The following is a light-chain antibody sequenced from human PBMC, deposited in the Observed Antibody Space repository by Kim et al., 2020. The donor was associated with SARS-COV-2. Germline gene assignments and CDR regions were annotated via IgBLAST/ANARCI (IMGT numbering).Light chain of an antibody. CDR1: ESVDSRY. V-gene: IGKV3-20*01. CDR2: GTS. J-gene: IGKJ2*01. CDR3: HQHDSLPEA. Sequence: EIVLTQSPGTLSLSAGEGATVFCWASESVDSRYLAWYQQKPGQAPRRLIYGTSDRATGIPDRFSGSGSGTDFTLTITRLEREDFAVYYWHQHDSLPEAFGQGTKLEI.